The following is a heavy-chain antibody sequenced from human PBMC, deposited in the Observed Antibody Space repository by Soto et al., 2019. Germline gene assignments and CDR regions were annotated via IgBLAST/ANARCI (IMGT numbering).Heavy chain of an antibody. Sequence: SLTCTVSGGSISSGGYYWTWIRQHPGKGLEWIGYIYYSGSTYYNPSLKSRVTISVDTSKNQFSLKLSSVTAADTAVYYCARVGGINWFDPWGQGTLVTVSS. V-gene: IGHV4-31*03. CDR3: ARVGGINWFDP. J-gene: IGHJ5*02. D-gene: IGHD3-16*01. CDR1: GGSISSGGYY. CDR2: IYYSGST.